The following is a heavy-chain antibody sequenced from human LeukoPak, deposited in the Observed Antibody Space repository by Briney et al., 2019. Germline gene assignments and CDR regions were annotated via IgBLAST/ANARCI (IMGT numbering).Heavy chain of an antibody. J-gene: IGHJ4*02. V-gene: IGHV3-73*01. CDR3: TTYRSGHY. CDR1: GFTFSDSD. D-gene: IGHD6-19*01. Sequence: GGSLRLSCAASGFTFSDSDIRWVRQASGKGLEWVGRITTKRSNYATAYTASVKGRFTISRHDSENTAYLQMNSLKTEDTALYYCTTYRSGHYWGQGTLVTVSS. CDR2: ITTKRSNYAT.